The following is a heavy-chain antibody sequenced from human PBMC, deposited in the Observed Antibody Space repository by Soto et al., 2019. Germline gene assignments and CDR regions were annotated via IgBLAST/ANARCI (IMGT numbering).Heavy chain of an antibody. CDR1: GYSFTSYW. Sequence: GESLKISCKGSGYSFTSYWIGWVRQMPGKGLEWMGIIYPGDSDTRYSPSFQSQVTISADKSISTAYLQWSSLKASDTAMYYCARHNIGSGWYGGASTGPLKVYYYGMDVWGQGTTVTVSS. V-gene: IGHV5-51*01. CDR3: ARHNIGSGWYGGASTGPLKVYYYGMDV. J-gene: IGHJ6*02. D-gene: IGHD6-19*01. CDR2: IYPGDSDT.